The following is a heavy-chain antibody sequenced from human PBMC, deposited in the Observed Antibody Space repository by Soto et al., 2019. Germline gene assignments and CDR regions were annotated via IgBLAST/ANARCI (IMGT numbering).Heavy chain of an antibody. D-gene: IGHD4-17*01. CDR1: GGSISSYY. J-gene: IGHJ6*03. CDR3: ARVAVTTNYYYYYYMDV. CDR2: IYYSGST. Sequence: SETLSLTCTVSGGSISSYYWSWIRQPPGKGLEWIGYIYYSGSTNYNPSLKSRVTISVDTSKNQFSLKLSSVTAADTAVYYCARVAVTTNYYYYYYMDVWGKGTTVTVS. V-gene: IGHV4-59*01.